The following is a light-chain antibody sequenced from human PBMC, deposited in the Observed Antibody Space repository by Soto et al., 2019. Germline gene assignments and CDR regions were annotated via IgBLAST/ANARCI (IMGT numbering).Light chain of an antibody. CDR3: QQTYISPYT. CDR1: QTISSW. V-gene: IGKV1-5*01. CDR2: DAS. J-gene: IGKJ2*01. Sequence: DIQMTQSPSTLSGSVGDRVTITCRASQTISSWLAWYQQKPGKAPNLLIYDASSLESGVPSRFSGSGSGTDFSLTISSLRPEDFATYYCQQTYISPYTFGQGTKVDIK.